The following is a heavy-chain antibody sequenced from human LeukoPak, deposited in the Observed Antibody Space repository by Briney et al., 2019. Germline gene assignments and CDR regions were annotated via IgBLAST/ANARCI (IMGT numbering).Heavy chain of an antibody. J-gene: IGHJ4*02. CDR2: ISGSGGST. CDR1: GFTFSSYA. D-gene: IGHD3-22*01. V-gene: IGHV3-23*01. Sequence: GGFLRLSCAASGFTFSSYAMSWVRQAPGKGLEWVSAISGSGGSTYYADSVKGRFTISRDNSKNTLYLQMNSLRAEDTAVYYCAKGWHDYYDSSGYHLDYWGQGTLVTVSS. CDR3: AKGWHDYYDSSGYHLDY.